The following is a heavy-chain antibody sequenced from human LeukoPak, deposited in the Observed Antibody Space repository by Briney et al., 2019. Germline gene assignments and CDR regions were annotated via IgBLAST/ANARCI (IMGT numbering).Heavy chain of an antibody. Sequence: SETLSLTCAVYGGSFSDYYWSWIRQPPGKGLEWIGEIDHRESTTYNPSLKSRVTISVDTSKNQFSLKLYSVTAADTAVYYCASRMYYYYGMDVWGQGTTVIVSS. CDR2: IDHREST. CDR1: GGSFSDYY. V-gene: IGHV4-34*01. J-gene: IGHJ6*02. CDR3: ASRMYYYYGMDV.